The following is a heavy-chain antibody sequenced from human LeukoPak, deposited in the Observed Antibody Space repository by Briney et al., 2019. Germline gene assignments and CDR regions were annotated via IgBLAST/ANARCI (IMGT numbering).Heavy chain of an antibody. CDR1: GFTFYDYA. CDR3: AKEYCINGVCYHFDY. D-gene: IGHD2-8*01. CDR2: ISGSGGST. J-gene: IGHJ4*02. Sequence: GGSLRLSCAASGFTFYDYAMHWVRQAPGKGLEWVSGISGSGGSTYYADSVKGRFTISRDNSKNTLYLQMNSLRAEDTAVYYCAKEYCINGVCYHFDYWGQGTLVTVSS. V-gene: IGHV3-23*01.